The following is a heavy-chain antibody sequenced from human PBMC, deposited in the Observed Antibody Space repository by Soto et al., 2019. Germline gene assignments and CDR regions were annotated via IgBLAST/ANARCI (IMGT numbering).Heavy chain of an antibody. CDR2: IFPGDSDT. J-gene: IGHJ4*02. CDR3: ARHKLAGQLVLDY. D-gene: IGHD6-6*01. CDR1: GYRFTFYW. Sequence: EVQLVQSGADVKKPGESLKISCQGSGYRFTFYWIGWVRQMPGKGLEWMGIIFPGDSDTRYSPSFQGQVTFSVDKSINSSYLEWSRLQAWDTAIYYWARHKLAGQLVLDYWGQGTLVTVAS. V-gene: IGHV5-51*01.